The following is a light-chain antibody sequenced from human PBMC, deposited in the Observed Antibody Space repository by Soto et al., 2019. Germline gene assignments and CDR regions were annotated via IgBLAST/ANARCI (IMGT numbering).Light chain of an antibody. CDR2: EVS. CDR1: NSDVGGYNF. CDR3: SSYAGSAWV. J-gene: IGLJ3*02. Sequence: QSVLTQPPSASGSPGQSVTISCTGTNSDVGGYNFVSWYQQHPGKAPKLLIYEVSKWPSGVPDRFSGSKSGNTAFLTVSGLQAGDEADYYCSSYAGSAWVFGGGTKLTVL. V-gene: IGLV2-8*01.